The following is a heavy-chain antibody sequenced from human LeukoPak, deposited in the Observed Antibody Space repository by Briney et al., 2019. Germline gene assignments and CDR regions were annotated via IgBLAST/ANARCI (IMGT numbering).Heavy chain of an antibody. CDR2: IVVGSGNT. CDR1: GFTFTSSA. CDR3: ARDRPPLGVVGATTFDP. V-gene: IGHV1-58*02. D-gene: IGHD1-26*01. J-gene: IGHJ5*02. Sequence: SVKVSCKASGFTFTSSAMQWVRQARGQRLEWIGWIVVGSGNTNYAQKFQERVTITRDMSTSTAYMELSSLRSEDTAVYYCARDRPPLGVVGATTFDPWGQGTLVTVSS.